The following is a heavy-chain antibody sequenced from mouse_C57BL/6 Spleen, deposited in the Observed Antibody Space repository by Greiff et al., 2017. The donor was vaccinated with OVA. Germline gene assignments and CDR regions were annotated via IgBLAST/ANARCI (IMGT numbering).Heavy chain of an antibody. CDR1: GYTFTSYW. CDR2: IFPNSGGT. CDR3: TRDYYGSSYWFAY. Sequence: QVQLQQPGAELVKPGASVKLSCKASGYTFTSYWMHWVKQRPGRGLEWIGRIFPNSGGTKYNEKFKSKATLTVDKPSSTAYMQLSSLTSEDSAVYCGTRDYYGSSYWFAYWGQGTLVTVSA. V-gene: IGHV1-72*01. D-gene: IGHD1-1*01. J-gene: IGHJ3*01.